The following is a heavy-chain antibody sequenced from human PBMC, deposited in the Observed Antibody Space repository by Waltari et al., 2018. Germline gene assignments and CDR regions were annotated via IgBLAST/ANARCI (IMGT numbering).Heavy chain of an antibody. CDR2: MNPNSGNT. CDR3: MGIGARFGFAAV. Sequence: QVQLVQSGAEVKKPGASVKVSCKASGYTFTSYDINWVRQATGQVLEWMGWMNPNSGNTGYAQKFQGRVTMTRNTSISTAYMELSSLRSEDTAVYYCMGIGARFGFAAVWGQGTLVTVSS. J-gene: IGHJ4*02. D-gene: IGHD6-6*01. V-gene: IGHV1-8*01. CDR1: GYTFTSYD.